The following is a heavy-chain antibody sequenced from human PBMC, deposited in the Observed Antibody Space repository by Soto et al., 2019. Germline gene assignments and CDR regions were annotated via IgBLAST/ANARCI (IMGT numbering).Heavy chain of an antibody. CDR1: RYTFTSYD. V-gene: IGHV1-8*01. Sequence: ASVPVSCMASRYTFTSYDINSVRQATGQGLEWMGWMNPNSGNTGYAQKFQGRVTMTRNTSISTAYMELSSLRSEDTAVYYCAIIQRSDMSGSSASDAFDIWGQGTMVTV. J-gene: IGHJ3*02. D-gene: IGHD6-6*01. CDR2: MNPNSGNT. CDR3: AIIQRSDMSGSSASDAFDI.